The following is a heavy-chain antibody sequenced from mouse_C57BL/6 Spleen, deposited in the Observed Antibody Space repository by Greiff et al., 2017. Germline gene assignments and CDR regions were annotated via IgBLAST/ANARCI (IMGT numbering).Heavy chain of an antibody. CDR3: ASSGYDAMDY. J-gene: IGHJ4*01. CDR1: GFSLTSYG. CDR2: IWSGGST. Sequence: QVQLKESGPGLVQPSQSLSITCTVSGFSLTSYGVHWVRQSPGKGLEWLGVIWSGGSTDYNAAFISRLSISKDNSKSQVFFKMNSLQADDTAIYYCASSGYDAMDYWGQGTSVTVSS. D-gene: IGHD3-2*02. V-gene: IGHV2-2*01.